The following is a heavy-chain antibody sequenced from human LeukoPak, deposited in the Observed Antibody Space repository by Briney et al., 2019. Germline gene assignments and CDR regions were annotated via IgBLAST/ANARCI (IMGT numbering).Heavy chain of an antibody. Sequence: SGPALVKPTQTLTLTCTFSGFSLSTSGMCVSRIRQPPGKALEWLALIDWDDDKYYSTSLKTRLTISKDTSKNQVVLTMTNMDPVDTATYYCARLRGYSSYFDYWGQGTLVTVSS. V-gene: IGHV2-70*01. CDR3: ARLRGYSSYFDY. CDR2: IDWDDDK. CDR1: GFSLSTSGMC. J-gene: IGHJ4*02. D-gene: IGHD5-18*01.